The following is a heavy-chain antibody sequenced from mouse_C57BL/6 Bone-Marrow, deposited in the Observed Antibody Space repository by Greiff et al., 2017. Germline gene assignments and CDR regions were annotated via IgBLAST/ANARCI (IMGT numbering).Heavy chain of an antibody. D-gene: IGHD1-1*01. Sequence: VQLQESGAELARPGASVKLSCKASGYTFTSYGISWVKQRTGQGLEWIGEIYPRSGNTYYNEKFKGKATLTADKSSSTAYMELRSLTSEDSAVYFCARRWSTVVGEFAYWGQGTLVTVSA. J-gene: IGHJ3*01. CDR1: GYTFTSYG. CDR3: ARRWSTVVGEFAY. CDR2: IYPRSGNT. V-gene: IGHV1-81*01.